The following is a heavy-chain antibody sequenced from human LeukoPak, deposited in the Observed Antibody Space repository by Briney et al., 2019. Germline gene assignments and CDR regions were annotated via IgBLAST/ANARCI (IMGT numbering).Heavy chain of an antibody. Sequence: SETLSLTCAVYGGSSSGYYWSWIRQPPGKGLEWIGEINHSGSTNYNPSLKSRVTISVDTSKNQFSLKLSSVTAADTAVYYCARRGLWLRYWGQGTLVTVSS. D-gene: IGHD5-12*01. CDR2: INHSGST. CDR3: ARRGLWLRY. V-gene: IGHV4-34*01. CDR1: GGSSSGYY. J-gene: IGHJ4*02.